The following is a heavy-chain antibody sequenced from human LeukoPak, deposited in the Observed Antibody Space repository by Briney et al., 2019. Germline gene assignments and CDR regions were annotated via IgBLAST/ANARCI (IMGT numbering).Heavy chain of an antibody. CDR3: ARDPVAGAPYYYYGMDL. J-gene: IGHJ6*02. CDR1: GGSISSYY. Sequence: SETLSLTCTVSGGSISSYYWSWIRQPPGKELDWIGNTYSSGSPNYTPSPKSQVTISVDPSKNKFPLNLTPVPAADTAGYNFARDPVAGAPYYYYGMDLWGQGTTVTVSS. V-gene: IGHV4-59*01. CDR2: TYSSGSP.